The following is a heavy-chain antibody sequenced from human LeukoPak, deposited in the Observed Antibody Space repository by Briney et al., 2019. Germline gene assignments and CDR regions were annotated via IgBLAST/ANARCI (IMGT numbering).Heavy chain of an antibody. Sequence: SQTLSLTCTVSGGSFSSGFYWSWIRQHPGKGLEWIGYIYYSGGTYYNPSLKSRVSILLDTSKKQFSLKLTSMTVADTAVYYCARAMTSHYFDYWGQGTLVTVSS. V-gene: IGHV4-31*03. CDR3: ARAMTSHYFDY. D-gene: IGHD2-21*02. CDR1: GGSFSSGFY. CDR2: IYYSGGT. J-gene: IGHJ4*02.